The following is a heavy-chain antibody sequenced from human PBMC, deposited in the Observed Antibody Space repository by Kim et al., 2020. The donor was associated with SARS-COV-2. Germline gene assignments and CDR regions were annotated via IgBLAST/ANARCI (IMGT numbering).Heavy chain of an antibody. CDR3: AREVERRITIFGVVIRSEQGYYYYMDV. CDR2: ISSSSSYI. J-gene: IGHJ6*03. D-gene: IGHD3-3*01. V-gene: IGHV3-21*01. Sequence: GGSLRLSCAASGFTFSSYSMNWVRQAPGKGLEWVSSISSSSSYIYYADSVKGRFTISRDNAKNSLYLQMNSLRAEDTAVYYCAREVERRITIFGVVIRSEQGYYYYMDVWGKGTTVTVSS. CDR1: GFTFSSYS.